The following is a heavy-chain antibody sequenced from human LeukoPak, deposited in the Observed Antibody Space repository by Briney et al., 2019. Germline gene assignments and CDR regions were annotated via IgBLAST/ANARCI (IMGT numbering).Heavy chain of an antibody. V-gene: IGHV4-59*01. CDR2: IYYSGST. J-gene: IGHJ4*02. D-gene: IGHD3-22*01. Sequence: SETLSLTCTVSGGSISSYYWSWIRQPPGKGLEWIGYIYYSGSTNYNPSLKSRVNISVDTSKNRFSLKLSSVTAADTAVYYCARCYYDRQLDYWRQGTLVTVSS. CDR3: ARCYYDRQLDY. CDR1: GGSISSYY.